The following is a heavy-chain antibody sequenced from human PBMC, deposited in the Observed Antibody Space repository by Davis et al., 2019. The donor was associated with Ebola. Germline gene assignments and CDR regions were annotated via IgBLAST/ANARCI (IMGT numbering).Heavy chain of an antibody. CDR3: SREVRGGFSPMDL. V-gene: IGHV3-74*01. Sequence: GESLKISCAASGFTFINYLMHWVRQARGKGLEWVSRANSDGSTTGYGESVKGRFTISRDNARNTLYLQMNSLRAEDTAVYYCSREVRGGFSPMDLWGTGTTVTVS. J-gene: IGHJ6*04. CDR1: GFTFINYL. D-gene: IGHD5-18*01. CDR2: ANSDGSTT.